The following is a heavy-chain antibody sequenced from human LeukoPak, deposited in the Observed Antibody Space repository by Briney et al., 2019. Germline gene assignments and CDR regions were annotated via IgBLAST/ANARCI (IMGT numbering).Heavy chain of an antibody. D-gene: IGHD3-10*01. Sequence: SETLSLTCTVSGGSMSSNYWSWIRQPPGKGLEWIGYIYYSGSTNYNPSLKSRVTISLDTSRNQFSLKLNSVTAADTAVYYCAKSNGYGLVDIWGQGTMVTVSS. CDR3: AKSNGYGLVDI. V-gene: IGHV4-59*12. CDR1: GGSMSSNY. CDR2: IYYSGST. J-gene: IGHJ3*02.